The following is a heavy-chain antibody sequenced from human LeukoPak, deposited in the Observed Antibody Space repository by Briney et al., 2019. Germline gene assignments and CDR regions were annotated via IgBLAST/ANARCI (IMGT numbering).Heavy chain of an antibody. V-gene: IGHV3-20*04. D-gene: IGHD3-22*01. Sequence: GGSLRLSCAASGFTFDDYGMSWVRQAPGKGLEWVSGINWNGGSTGYADSVKGRFTISRDNAKKSLYLQMNSLRAEDTALYYCARARTYDSSGYCDYWGQGTLVTVSS. J-gene: IGHJ4*02. CDR2: INWNGGST. CDR3: ARARTYDSSGYCDY. CDR1: GFTFDDYG.